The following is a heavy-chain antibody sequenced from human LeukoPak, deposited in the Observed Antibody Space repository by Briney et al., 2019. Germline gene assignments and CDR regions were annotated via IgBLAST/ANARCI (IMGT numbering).Heavy chain of an antibody. J-gene: IGHJ4*02. CDR3: ATRTSYYYDSSGYYPFDY. V-gene: IGHV1-2*02. D-gene: IGHD3-22*01. CDR2: INPNSGGT. CDR1: GYTFTGYY. Sequence: AASVKVSCKASGYTFTGYYIHWVRQAPGQGLEWVGWINPNSGGTNYAQNFQGRVTLTRDTSSSTAYMELSRLRSDDTAVYYCATRTSYYYDSSGYYPFDYWGQGTLVTVSS.